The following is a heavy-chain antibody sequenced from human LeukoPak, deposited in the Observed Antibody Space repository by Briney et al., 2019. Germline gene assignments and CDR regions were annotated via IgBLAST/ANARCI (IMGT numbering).Heavy chain of an antibody. D-gene: IGHD5-24*01. CDR2: IYSGGST. Sequence: GGSLRLSCAASGFTVSSNYMGWVRQAPGKGLEWVSVIYSGGSTYYADSVKGRFTISRDNSKNTLYLQMNSLRAEDTAVYYCAIAEKATIFDYWGQGTLVTVSS. V-gene: IGHV3-53*01. CDR1: GFTVSSNY. J-gene: IGHJ4*02. CDR3: AIAEKATIFDY.